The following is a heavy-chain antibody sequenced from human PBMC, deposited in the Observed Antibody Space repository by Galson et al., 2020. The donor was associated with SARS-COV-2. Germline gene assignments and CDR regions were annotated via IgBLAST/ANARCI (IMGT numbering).Heavy chain of an antibody. Sequence: ASVKVSCKASGYSFISYGFSWVRQAPGQGLEWMGWISAHNGDTNYAQKLQDRVTMTTDTSTSTAYMELRSLRTDDTAVYYCARDQYYDIFTVLGPYCHGMYVWGQGTTGTVSS. CDR3: ARDQYYDIFTVLGPYCHGMYV. CDR2: ISAHNGDT. J-gene: IGHJ6*02. D-gene: IGHD3-9*01. V-gene: IGHV1-18*04. CDR1: GYSFISYG.